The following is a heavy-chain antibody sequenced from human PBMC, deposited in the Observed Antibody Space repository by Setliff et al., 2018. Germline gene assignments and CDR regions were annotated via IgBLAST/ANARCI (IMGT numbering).Heavy chain of an antibody. D-gene: IGHD2-15*01. CDR2: ISSSSDTI. V-gene: IGHV3-48*01. J-gene: IGHJ4*02. Sequence: LRLSCAASGFTFSSYSMNWVRQAPGKGLEWISYISSSSDTIYYADSVKGRFTISRDNAKKSLYLQMNSLRAGDTALYYCANEGRYCSGGSCYDGLDYWGQGALVTVSS. CDR3: ANEGRYCSGGSCYDGLDY. CDR1: GFTFSSYS.